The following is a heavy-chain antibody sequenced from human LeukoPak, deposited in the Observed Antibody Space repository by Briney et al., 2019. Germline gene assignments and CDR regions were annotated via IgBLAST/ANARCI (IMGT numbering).Heavy chain of an antibody. J-gene: IGHJ6*02. Sequence: PGGSLRLSCAASGFTFSSYSMNWVRQAPGKGLEWVSSISSSSSYIYYADSVKGRFTISRDNAKNSLYLQMNSLGAEDTAVYYCARDGATVGHGMDVWGQGTTVTVSS. V-gene: IGHV3-21*01. CDR2: ISSSSSYI. D-gene: IGHD4-23*01. CDR3: ARDGATVGHGMDV. CDR1: GFTFSSYS.